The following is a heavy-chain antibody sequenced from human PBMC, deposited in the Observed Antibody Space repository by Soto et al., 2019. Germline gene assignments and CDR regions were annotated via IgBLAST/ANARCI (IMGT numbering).Heavy chain of an antibody. CDR2: ISGSGGST. J-gene: IGHJ6*02. CDR1: GFTFSSYA. Sequence: GGSLRLSCAASGFTFSSYAMSWVRQAPGKGLEWVSAISGSGGSTYYADSVKGRFTISRDNSKNTLYLQMNSLRAEDTAVYYCAKDQGYCRGGSCYRIDSYGMDVWGQGTTVTVSS. CDR3: AKDQGYCRGGSCYRIDSYGMDV. D-gene: IGHD2-15*01. V-gene: IGHV3-23*01.